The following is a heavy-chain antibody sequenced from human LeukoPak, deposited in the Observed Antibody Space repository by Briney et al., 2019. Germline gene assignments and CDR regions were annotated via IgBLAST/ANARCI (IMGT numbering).Heavy chain of an antibody. D-gene: IGHD1-1*01. CDR3: AKHWSC. Sequence: GGCLRLSCAASAYTLTNYDMSGVRQAQAEGLERVSSVSATGDRTYSRDSVKGRFTLSRDNAETKLYLQMNCLRAEDTAVYFCAKHWSCWGHGSMVS. V-gene: IGHV3-23*01. CDR2: VSATGDRT. J-gene: IGHJ4*01. CDR1: AYTLTNYD.